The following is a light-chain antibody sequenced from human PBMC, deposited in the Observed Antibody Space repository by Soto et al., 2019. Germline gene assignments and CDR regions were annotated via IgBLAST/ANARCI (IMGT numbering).Light chain of an antibody. V-gene: IGKV2-28*01. CDR1: QSLLHNNGYNY. J-gene: IGKJ1*01. CDR3: MQTLQTWT. CDR2: LGS. Sequence: DIVMTQSPLSLPVTPGEPASISCRSSQSLLHNNGYNYLDWYLQKPGQSPQLLSYLGSNRASGVPDRFSGSGSGTDFTLKISRVEAEDVGVYYCMQTLQTWTFGQGTKVEIK.